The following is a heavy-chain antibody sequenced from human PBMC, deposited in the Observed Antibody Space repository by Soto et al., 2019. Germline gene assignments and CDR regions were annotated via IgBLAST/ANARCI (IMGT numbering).Heavy chain of an antibody. V-gene: IGHV4-39*01. CDR2: IYYSGST. J-gene: IGHJ1*01. D-gene: IGHD2-15*01. CDR3: ASQGPEDIVVVVAAVGQFQH. CDR1: GGSISSSSYY. Sequence: QLQLQESGPGLVKPSETLSLTCTVSGGSISSSSYYWGWIRQPPGKGLEWIGSIYYSGSTYYNPSLKSRVTISVDTSKNQFSLKLSSVTAADTAVYYCASQGPEDIVVVVAAVGQFQHWGQGTLVTVSS.